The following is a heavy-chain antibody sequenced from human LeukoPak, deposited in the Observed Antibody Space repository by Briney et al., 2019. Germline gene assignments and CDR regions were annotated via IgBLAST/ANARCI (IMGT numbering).Heavy chain of an antibody. CDR2: INWNGAWS. CDR3: AGYYYDSSRRFDL. CDR1: GFKFDDCG. Sequence: GGSLRLSCAASGFKFDDCGMSWVRQAPGKGLEWVCDINWNGAWSGYADSVKGRFTISRDNAKNSPYLQMNGLRAEDTALYYCAGYYYDSSRRFDLWGQGTLVTVSA. D-gene: IGHD3-22*01. V-gene: IGHV3-20*04. J-gene: IGHJ5*02.